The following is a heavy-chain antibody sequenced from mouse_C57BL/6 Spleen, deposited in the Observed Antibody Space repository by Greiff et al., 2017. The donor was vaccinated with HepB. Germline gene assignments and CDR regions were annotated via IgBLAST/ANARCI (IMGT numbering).Heavy chain of an antibody. CDR3: ARWFTTVLDY. J-gene: IGHJ2*01. Sequence: EVMLVESEGGLVQPGSSMKLSCTASGFTFSDYYMAWVRQVPEKGLEWVANINYDGSSTYYLDSLKSRFIISRDNAKNMLYLQMSSLKSEDTATYYCARWFTTVLDYWGQGTTLTVSS. CDR2: INYDGSST. CDR1: GFTFSDYY. V-gene: IGHV5-16*01. D-gene: IGHD1-1*01.